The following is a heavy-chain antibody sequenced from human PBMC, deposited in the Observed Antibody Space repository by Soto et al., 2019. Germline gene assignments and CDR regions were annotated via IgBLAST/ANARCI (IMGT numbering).Heavy chain of an antibody. CDR3: ARDRGRSGWYGKRDYYYYGMDV. CDR2: ISYDGSNK. D-gene: IGHD6-19*01. Sequence: GGSLRLSCAASGFTFSSYAMHWVRQAPGKGLEWVAVISYDGSNKYYADSVKGRFTISRDNSKNTLYLQMNSLRAEDTAVYYCARDRGRSGWYGKRDYYYYGMDVWGQGTTVTVS. CDR1: GFTFSSYA. V-gene: IGHV3-30-3*01. J-gene: IGHJ6*02.